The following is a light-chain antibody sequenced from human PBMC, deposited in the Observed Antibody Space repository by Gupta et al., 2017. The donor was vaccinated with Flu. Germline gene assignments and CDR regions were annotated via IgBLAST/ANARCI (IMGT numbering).Light chain of an antibody. CDR2: GAS. CDR3: QKDGTSPLT. V-gene: IGKV3-20*01. Sequence: ELVLTQSPGILSLSPGERATLSCRASQSVGSSYLAWYQQKPGQAPSLLIYGASSRATGIPDRFSGSGSGTDFTLTISILEPEDFAVYYCQKDGTSPLTFGGGTKVEI. CDR1: QSVGSSY. J-gene: IGKJ4*01.